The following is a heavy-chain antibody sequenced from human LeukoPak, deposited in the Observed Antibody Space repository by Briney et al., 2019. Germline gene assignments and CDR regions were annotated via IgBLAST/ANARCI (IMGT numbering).Heavy chain of an antibody. V-gene: IGHV1-2*02. D-gene: IGHD2-21*02. J-gene: IGHJ4*02. CDR2: INPNSGGT. CDR1: GYTFTGYY. CDR3: ATSLSNCGGDCYSFDY. Sequence: ASVKVSCKASGYTFTGYYMHWVRQAPGQGLEWMGWINPNSGGTIYAQKFQGRVTMTEDTSTDTAYMELSSLRSEDTAVYYCATSLSNCGGDCYSFDYWGQGTLVTVSS.